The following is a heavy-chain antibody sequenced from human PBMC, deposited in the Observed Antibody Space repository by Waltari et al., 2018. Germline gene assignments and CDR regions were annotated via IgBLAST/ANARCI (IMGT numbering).Heavy chain of an antibody. J-gene: IGHJ4*02. CDR1: GFTFSGSA. CDR3: TRRSSDDSSGYWAS. V-gene: IGHV3-73*01. CDR2: LRRKANSYAT. D-gene: IGHD3-22*01. Sequence: EVQLVESGGGLVQPGGSLNLSCAASGFTFSGSAMHWVRQASGKGVEWVGGLRRKANSYATAYAASVKGRFTISGDDSKNTAYLQMNSLKTEDTAVYYCTRRSSDDSSGYWASWGQGTLVTVSS.